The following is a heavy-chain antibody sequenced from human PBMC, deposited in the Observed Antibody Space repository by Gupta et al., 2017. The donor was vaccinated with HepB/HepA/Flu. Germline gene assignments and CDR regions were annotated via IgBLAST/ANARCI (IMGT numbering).Heavy chain of an antibody. CDR2: INQVGTT. Sequence: QVQLQQWGAGLLKPSATLSLTCAVYVVSLSDYHWSWIRQSPGKGLEWIGEINQVGTTNLNPYLKSRGTIAADRSNNQFSLKLTSTTAADTAVESCARGHQGGRTVRGTGYFRIGGQGSMVIVSS. D-gene: IGHD6-19*01. CDR1: VVSLSDYH. CDR3: ARGHQGGRTVRGTGYFRI. J-gene: IGHJ4*02. V-gene: IGHV4-34*01.